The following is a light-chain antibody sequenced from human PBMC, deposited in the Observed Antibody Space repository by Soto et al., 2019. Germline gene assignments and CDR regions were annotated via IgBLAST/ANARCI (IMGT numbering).Light chain of an antibody. V-gene: IGKV1-5*01. CDR3: QQYNSYWT. CDR1: QSISSW. Sequence: DIQMTQSPSTLSASVGDRVTITCRASQSISSWLAWYQQKPGKAPKLLIYDASSLESGVPSRFSGSGSGTEFTLTISSLQHDDFAYYYCQQYNSYWTFGQGTKVEIK. J-gene: IGKJ1*01. CDR2: DAS.